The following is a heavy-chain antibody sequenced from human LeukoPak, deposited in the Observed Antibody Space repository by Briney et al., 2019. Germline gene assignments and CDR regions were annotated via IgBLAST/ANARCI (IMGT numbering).Heavy chain of an antibody. CDR1: GYTFTSYD. CDR3: ARVGGYGDYDGGRWFDP. CDR2: IIPIFGTA. Sequence: ASVKVSCKASGYTFTSYDINWVRQATGQGLEWMGGIIPIFGTANYAQKFQGRVTITTDESTSTAYMELSSLRSEDTAVYYCARVGGYGDYDGGRWFDPWGQGTLVTVSS. J-gene: IGHJ5*02. V-gene: IGHV1-69*05. D-gene: IGHD4-17*01.